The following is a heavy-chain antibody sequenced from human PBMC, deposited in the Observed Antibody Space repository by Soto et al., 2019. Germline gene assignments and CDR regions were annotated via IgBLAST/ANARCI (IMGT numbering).Heavy chain of an antibody. CDR2: IWSDGNNK. CDR3: ARAYGSGSYLIDF. CDR1: GFTFSDYA. D-gene: IGHD3-10*01. J-gene: IGHJ4*02. Sequence: QVQLVESGGNVVQPGGSLRLSCAAFGFTFSDYAMHWVRQSPGKGLEWVAIIWSDGNNKIYVDSVKGRFTTSRDNSKNTVHLQMNSLRAEDTAVYFCARAYGSGSYLIDFWGQGTLVTVSS. V-gene: IGHV3-33*01.